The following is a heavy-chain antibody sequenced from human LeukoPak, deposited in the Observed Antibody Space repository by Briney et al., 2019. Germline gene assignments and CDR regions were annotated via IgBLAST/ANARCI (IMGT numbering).Heavy chain of an antibody. CDR3: ARVRRVPAAMVTPGAVDY. CDR1: GGSISSYY. D-gene: IGHD2-2*01. Sequence: KPSETLSLTCTVSGGSISSYYWSWIRQPPGKGLEWIGYIYYSGSTNYNPSLKSRVTISVDTSKNQFSLKLSSVTAADTAVYYCARVRRVPAAMVTPGAVDYWGQGTLVTVSS. J-gene: IGHJ4*02. V-gene: IGHV4-59*01. CDR2: IYYSGST.